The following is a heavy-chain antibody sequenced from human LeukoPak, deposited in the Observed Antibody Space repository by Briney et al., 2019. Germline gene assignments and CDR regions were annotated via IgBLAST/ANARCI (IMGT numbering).Heavy chain of an antibody. CDR2: INPNSGGT. V-gene: IGHV1-2*02. Sequence: ASVKVSCKASGYTFTGYYMHWVRQAPGQGLEWMGWINPNSGGTNYAQNFQGRVTMTRDTSISTAYMELSRLRSDDTAVYYCARDSVLLWFGERSGAFDIWGQGTMVTVSS. J-gene: IGHJ3*02. D-gene: IGHD3-10*01. CDR3: ARDSVLLWFGERSGAFDI. CDR1: GYTFTGYY.